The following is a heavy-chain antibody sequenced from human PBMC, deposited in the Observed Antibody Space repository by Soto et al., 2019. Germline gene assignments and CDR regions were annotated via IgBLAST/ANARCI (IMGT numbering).Heavy chain of an antibody. D-gene: IGHD5-18*01. CDR2: IYYSGST. V-gene: IGHV4-59*01. CDR3: ARGRIQLLHRWFDP. CDR1: GGSISSYY. Sequence: SETLSLTCTVSGGSISSYYWSWIRQPPGKGLEWIGYIYYSGSTNYNPSLKSRVTISVYTSKNQFSLKLSSVTAADTAVYYCARGRIQLLHRWFDPGGQETLVTVSS. J-gene: IGHJ5*02.